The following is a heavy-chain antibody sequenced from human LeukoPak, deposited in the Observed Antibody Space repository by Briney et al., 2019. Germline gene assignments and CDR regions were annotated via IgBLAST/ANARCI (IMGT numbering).Heavy chain of an antibody. D-gene: IGHD4-17*01. V-gene: IGHV4-34*01. Sequence: PSETLSLTCAVYGGSFSGYYWSWIRQPPGKGLEWIGEINHSGSTNYNPSLKSRVTISVDTSKNQFSLKLSSVTAADTAVYYCARASYGARVDPWGQGTLVTVSS. CDR3: ARASYGARVDP. CDR2: INHSGST. CDR1: GGSFSGYY. J-gene: IGHJ5*02.